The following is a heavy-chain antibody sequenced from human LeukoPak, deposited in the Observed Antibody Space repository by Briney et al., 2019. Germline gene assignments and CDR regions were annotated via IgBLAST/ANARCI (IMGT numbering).Heavy chain of an antibody. Sequence: GASVKVSCKTTGYTLTDYHIHGVRPPPGQGLDGMGFINPYSGGTTYAQKFQGRVTMTREASISTAYMVLSSLRCDDTAVYYCARVRSGYSGYEALGYWGQGTLVTVSS. CDR2: INPYSGGT. CDR3: ARVRSGYSGYEALGY. V-gene: IGHV1-2*02. CDR1: GYTLTDYH. D-gene: IGHD5-12*01. J-gene: IGHJ4*02.